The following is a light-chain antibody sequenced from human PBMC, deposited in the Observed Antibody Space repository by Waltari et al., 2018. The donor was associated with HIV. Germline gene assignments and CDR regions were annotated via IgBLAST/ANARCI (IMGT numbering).Light chain of an antibody. CDR1: QSVTNNY. Sequence: DIVLTQSPGTLSLSPGGRATLSCRASQSVTNNYLAWFQHKPGQAPRLLIYGATSRATGIPDRFSGGGSGTDFTLTISRVQPEHFAVYYCQQYDTSPPYTFGRGTKLDIK. J-gene: IGKJ2*01. V-gene: IGKV3-20*01. CDR2: GAT. CDR3: QQYDTSPPYT.